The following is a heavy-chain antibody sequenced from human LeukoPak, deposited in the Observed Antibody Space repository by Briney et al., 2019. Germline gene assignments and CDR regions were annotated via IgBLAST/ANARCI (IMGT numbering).Heavy chain of an antibody. D-gene: IGHD3-10*01. Sequence: KPSETLSLTCAVYGGSFSGYYWSWIRQPPGKGLEWIGEINHSGSTNYNPSLKSRVTISVDTSKNQFSLKLSSVTAADTAVYYCAGHLRVRGVPPLYYYYYYMDVWGKGTTVTISS. CDR1: GGSFSGYY. V-gene: IGHV4-34*01. J-gene: IGHJ6*03. CDR2: INHSGST. CDR3: AGHLRVRGVPPLYYYYYYMDV.